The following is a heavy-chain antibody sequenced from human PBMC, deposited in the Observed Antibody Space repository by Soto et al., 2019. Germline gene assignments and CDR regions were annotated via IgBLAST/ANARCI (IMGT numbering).Heavy chain of an antibody. V-gene: IGHV2-5*02. D-gene: IGHD3-16*02. CDR2: IYWDDDK. J-gene: IGHJ4*02. CDR1: GVSLSTSGVG. CDR3: AHSTYDYVWGSYRPYYFDY. Sequence: SGPTLVNPTQTLTLTCTFAGVSLSTSGVGVGWIRQPPGKALEWLALIYWDDDKRYSPSLKSRLTITKDTSKNQVVLTMTNMDPVDTATYYCAHSTYDYVWGSYRPYYFDYWGQGTPVTVSS.